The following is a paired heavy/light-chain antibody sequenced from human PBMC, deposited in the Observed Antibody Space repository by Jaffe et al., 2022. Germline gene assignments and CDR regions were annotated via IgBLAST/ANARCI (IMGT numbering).Heavy chain of an antibody. CDR3: AHISYDYIWGSYRYDYNWFDP. CDR2: IYWNDDK. D-gene: IGHD3-16*02. Sequence: QITLKESGPTLVKPTQTLTLTCTFSGFSLSTSGVGVGWIRQPPGKALEWLALIYWNDDKRYSPSLKSRLTITKDTSKNQVVLTMTNMDPVDTATYYCAHISYDYIWGSYRYDYNWFDPWGQGTLVTVSS. CDR1: GFSLSTSGVG. J-gene: IGHJ5*02. V-gene: IGHV2-5*01.
Light chain of an antibody. Sequence: EIVLTQSPATLSLSPGERATLSCRASQSVSSYLAWYQQKPGQAPRLLIYDASNRATGIPARFSGSGSGTDFTLTISSLEPEDFAVYYCQQRSNWTFGQGTKVEIK. J-gene: IGKJ1*01. CDR3: QQRSNWT. CDR1: QSVSSY. V-gene: IGKV3-11*01. CDR2: DAS.